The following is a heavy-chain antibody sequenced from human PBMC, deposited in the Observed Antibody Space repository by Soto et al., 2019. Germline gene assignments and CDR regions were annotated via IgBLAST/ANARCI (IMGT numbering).Heavy chain of an antibody. CDR1: GGTFSSYA. Sequence: QLQLVQSGDEVKKPGYSVKVSCKASGGTFSSYAISWVRQSPVQGLEWIGGIIPIFGTANYSQKFQGRVTITADESTSTAYMELSSLRSEDTAVYYCASRGVISGWYGDYYYGMDVCGQGTTVTVSS. CDR3: ASRGVISGWYGDYYYGMDV. J-gene: IGHJ6*02. D-gene: IGHD6-19*01. CDR2: IIPIFGTA. V-gene: IGHV1-69*01.